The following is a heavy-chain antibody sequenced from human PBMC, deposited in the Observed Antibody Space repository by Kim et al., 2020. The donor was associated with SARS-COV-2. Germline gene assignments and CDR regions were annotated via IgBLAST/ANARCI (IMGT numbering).Heavy chain of an antibody. CDR2: VYPGDSDT. D-gene: IGHD3-16*01. CDR1: GYSFTNYW. CDR3: AKWGGFKAFDF. V-gene: IGHV5-51*01. Sequence: GESLKISCEGSGYSFTNYWIGWVRQMPGKGLEWMGIVYPGDSDTKYSPSFQGQVTISVDKSISTAYLQWSSLKASDTAMYYCAKWGGFKAFDFWGQGTMVTVSS. J-gene: IGHJ3*01.